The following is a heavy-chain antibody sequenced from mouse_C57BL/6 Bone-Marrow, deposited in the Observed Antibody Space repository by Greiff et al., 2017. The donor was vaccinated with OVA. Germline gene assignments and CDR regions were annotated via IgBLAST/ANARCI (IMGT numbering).Heavy chain of an antibody. Sequence: VQLQQSGAELVRPGTSVKVSCKASGYAFTNYLIEWVKQRPGQGLEWIGGVNPGSGGTNYNEKFKGKATLHADKSSSTAYMQLSSLTSEDSAVYFCARYDGYSGFAYWGQGTRVTVSA. D-gene: IGHD2-3*01. CDR3: ARYDGYSGFAY. J-gene: IGHJ3*01. CDR1: GYAFTNYL. V-gene: IGHV1-54*01. CDR2: VNPGSGGT.